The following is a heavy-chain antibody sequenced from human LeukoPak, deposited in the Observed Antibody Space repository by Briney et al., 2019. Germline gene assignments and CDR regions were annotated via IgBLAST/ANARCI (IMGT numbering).Heavy chain of an antibody. Sequence: PSETLSLTCTVSGGSISSYYWSWIRQPPGKGLEWIGYIYYRGSTNYNPSLKSRVTISVDTSKNQFSLKVSSVTAADTAVYYCARRKGDTAMVMFDYWGQGTLVTVSS. CDR3: ARRKGDTAMVMFDY. CDR1: GGSISSYY. J-gene: IGHJ4*02. D-gene: IGHD5-18*01. V-gene: IGHV4-59*08. CDR2: IYYRGST.